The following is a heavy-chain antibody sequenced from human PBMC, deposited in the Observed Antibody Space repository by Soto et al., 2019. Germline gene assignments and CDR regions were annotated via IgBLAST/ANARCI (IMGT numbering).Heavy chain of an antibody. D-gene: IGHD3-3*01. V-gene: IGHV1-18*01. CDR3: AAIFGVTNWFDP. CDR2: ISAYNGNT. Sequence: ASVKVSCKASGYTFTSYGISWVRQAPGQGLEWMGWISAYNGNTNYAQKIQGRVTMTTDTSTSTAYMELRSLRSDDTAVYYCAAIFGVTNWFDPWGQGTLVTVSS. CDR1: GYTFTSYG. J-gene: IGHJ5*02.